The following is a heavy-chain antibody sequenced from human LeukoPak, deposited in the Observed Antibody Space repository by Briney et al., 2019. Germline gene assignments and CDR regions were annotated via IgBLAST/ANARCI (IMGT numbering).Heavy chain of an antibody. D-gene: IGHD1-26*01. CDR1: GFTFSTYA. CDR2: ITGNGGST. V-gene: IGHV3-23*01. Sequence: GGSLRLTCAASGFTFSTYAMTWVRQAPGKGLEWVSSITGNGGSTYYADSVKGRFTISRDNSKNTLYLQMNSLRAEDTAVYHCARDSGSYLEPTDYWGQGTLVTVSS. J-gene: IGHJ4*02. CDR3: ARDSGSYLEPTDY.